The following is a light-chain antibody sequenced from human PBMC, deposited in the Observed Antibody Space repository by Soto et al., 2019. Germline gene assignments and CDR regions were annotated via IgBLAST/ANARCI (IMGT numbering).Light chain of an antibody. CDR1: QSVSSY. V-gene: IGKV3-11*01. Sequence: EIVLTQSPATLSLSPGERATLSCRASQSVSSYLAWYQQKPGQAPRLLIYDASNRATGIPARFSGSGSGTYFTLTISSLEPEDFAVYYCQQYNNWPQVTFGGGTKVEIK. CDR2: DAS. J-gene: IGKJ4*01. CDR3: QQYNNWPQVT.